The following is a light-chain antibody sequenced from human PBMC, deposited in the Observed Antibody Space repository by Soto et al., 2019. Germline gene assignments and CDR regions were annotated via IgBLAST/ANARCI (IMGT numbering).Light chain of an antibody. CDR2: DAS. V-gene: IGKV3-15*01. J-gene: IGKJ1*01. CDR3: QQYNNWPRT. Sequence: EIVMTQSPATLSVSPGERATLSCRASQSVSSSLAWYQHKPGQAPRLLIYDASTRATGIPARFSGSGSGTEFTLTISSQQSEDFALYYCQQYNNWPRTFGHGTKVEI. CDR1: QSVSSS.